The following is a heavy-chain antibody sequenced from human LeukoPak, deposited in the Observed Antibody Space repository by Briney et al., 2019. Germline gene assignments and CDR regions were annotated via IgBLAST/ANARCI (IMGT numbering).Heavy chain of an antibody. CDR3: ARAPRGSYPFDY. V-gene: IGHV3-21*01. Sequence: GGSLRLSCAASGFTFSSYSMNWVRQAPGKGLEGVSSISSSSSYIYYADSVKGRFTISRDNAKNSLYLQTNSLRAEDTAVYYCARAPRGSYPFDYWGQGTLVTVSS. D-gene: IGHD1-26*01. J-gene: IGHJ4*02. CDR2: ISSSSSYI. CDR1: GFTFSSYS.